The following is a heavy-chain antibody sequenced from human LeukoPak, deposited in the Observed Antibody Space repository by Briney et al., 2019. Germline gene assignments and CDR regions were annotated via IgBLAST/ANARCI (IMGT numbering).Heavy chain of an antibody. CDR3: AKGGGRGDYDLTGRFSTHFDS. CDR1: GFIFHTYA. D-gene: IGHD4-17*01. Sequence: SGGSLRLSCAASGFIFHTYAMGWVRQAPGKGPVWVSAISGGGTRTYYADSVTDRFTISRDNSKNTVYLQMNSLRGEDTAVYFCAKGGGRGDYDLTGRFSTHFDSWGQGTLVVVSS. J-gene: IGHJ4*02. CDR2: ISGGGTRT. V-gene: IGHV3-23*01.